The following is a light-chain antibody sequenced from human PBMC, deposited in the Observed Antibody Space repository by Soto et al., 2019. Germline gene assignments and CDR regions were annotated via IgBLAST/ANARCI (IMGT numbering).Light chain of an antibody. V-gene: IGLV1-47*01. J-gene: IGLJ2*01. CDR1: SSNIGSNY. CDR2: RNN. Sequence: QAVLTQPPSASGTPGQRVTISCSGSSSNIGSNYVYWYQQLPGTAPKLLIYRNNQRPSGVPDRFSGSKSGTSASLAISGHRSEDEADYYCAAWDDSLSGLVVFGGGTQLTVL. CDR3: AAWDDSLSGLVV.